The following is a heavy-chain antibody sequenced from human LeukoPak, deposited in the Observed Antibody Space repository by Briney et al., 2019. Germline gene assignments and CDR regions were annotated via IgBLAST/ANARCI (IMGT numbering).Heavy chain of an antibody. CDR3: AKEPSTYYYDSSGYSPPYYFDY. D-gene: IGHD3-22*01. CDR2: ISGSGGST. J-gene: IGHJ4*02. V-gene: IGHV3-23*01. CDR1: GFTFSSYA. Sequence: GGSLRLSCAASGFTFSSYAMSWDRQAPGKGLEWVSAISGSGGSTYYADSVKGRFTISRDNSKNTLYLQMNSLRAEDTAVYYCAKEPSTYYYDSSGYSPPYYFDYWGQGTLVTVSS.